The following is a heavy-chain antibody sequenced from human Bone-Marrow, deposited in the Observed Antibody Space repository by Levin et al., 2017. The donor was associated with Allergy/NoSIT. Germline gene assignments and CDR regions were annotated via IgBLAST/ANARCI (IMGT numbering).Heavy chain of an antibody. J-gene: IGHJ5*02. CDR1: GHSFTAYD. V-gene: IGHV1-2*02. Sequence: GASVKVSCKASGHSFTAYDMNWVRQAPGQGLEWMGWINLNSGGTNYAQKFQGKVTMTRDTSITTAYMELSALTSDDTAVYYCAREHSSFGDGNWFDTWGQGTLVTVSA. CDR2: INLNSGGT. CDR3: AREHSSFGDGNWFDT. D-gene: IGHD2-15*01.